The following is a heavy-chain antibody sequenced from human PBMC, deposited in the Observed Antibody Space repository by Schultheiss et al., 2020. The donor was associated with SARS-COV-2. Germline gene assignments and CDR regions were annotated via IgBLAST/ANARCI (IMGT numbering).Heavy chain of an antibody. J-gene: IGHJ6*02. V-gene: IGHV3-NL1*01. CDR2: INSDGSLT. D-gene: IGHD1-1*01. CDR1: GLIFSIYG. Sequence: GGSLRLSCAASGLIFSIYGMHWVRQAPGKGLMWVSRINSDGSLTEHADSVKGRFTISRDVSENTLYLHMNSLKAGDTAVYYCAKDLHWYGMDVWGQGTTVTVSS. CDR3: AKDLHWYGMDV.